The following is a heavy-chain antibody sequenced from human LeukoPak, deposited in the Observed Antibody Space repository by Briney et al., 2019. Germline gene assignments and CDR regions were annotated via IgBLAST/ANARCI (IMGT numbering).Heavy chain of an antibody. J-gene: IGHJ6*03. Sequence: PGGSLRLSCAASGFTFSSYEMNWVRQAPGKGLEWVSYISSSGSTIYYADSVKGRFTISRDNAKNSLYLQMNSLRVEDTAVYYCARAYSGTYGLGYYYMDVWGKGTTVTISS. D-gene: IGHD1-26*01. CDR2: ISSSGSTI. V-gene: IGHV3-48*03. CDR1: GFTFSSYE. CDR3: ARAYSGTYGLGYYYMDV.